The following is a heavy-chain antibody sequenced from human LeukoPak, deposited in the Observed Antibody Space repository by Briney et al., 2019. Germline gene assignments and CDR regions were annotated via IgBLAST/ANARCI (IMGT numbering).Heavy chain of an antibody. J-gene: IGHJ4*02. CDR3: AKDQKGSGSYYLYYFDY. V-gene: IGHV3-7*03. D-gene: IGHD3-10*01. CDR2: INQGGSEK. Sequence: GGSLRLSCAPSGFTFSTYWMGWVRQAPGKGLEWLANINQGGSEKYYVDSVKGRFTISRDNAKNSLFLQMNSLRAEDTAVYYCAKDQKGSGSYYLYYFDYWGQGTLVTVSS. CDR1: GFTFSTYW.